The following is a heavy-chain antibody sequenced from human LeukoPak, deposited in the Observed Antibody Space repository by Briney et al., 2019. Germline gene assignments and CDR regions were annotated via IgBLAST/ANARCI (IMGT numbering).Heavy chain of an antibody. V-gene: IGHV4-4*02. CDR2: VSHSDTT. CDR3: AREAGRGTFDL. CDR1: GASISATNW. D-gene: IGHD3-10*01. Sequence: PSETLSLTCDVSGASISATNWWSWFRLPPGKGLEWIGDVSHSDTTNYSPSLKGRLRLSVDRATNQFSLRLTSVTDADTAVYYCAREAGRGTFDLWGQGTMVTVSS. J-gene: IGHJ3*01.